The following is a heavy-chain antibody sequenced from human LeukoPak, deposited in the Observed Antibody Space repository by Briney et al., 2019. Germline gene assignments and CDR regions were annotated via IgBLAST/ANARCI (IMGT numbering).Heavy chain of an antibody. J-gene: IGHJ6*02. CDR1: GYTFTSYG. D-gene: IGHD3-3*01. Sequence: ASVKVSCKASGYTFTSYGISWVRQAPGQGLEWMGRISAYNGNTNYAQKLQGRVTMTTDTSTSTAYMELRSLRSDDTAVYYCARGGNYDFWSGQYYYYGMDVWGQGTTVTVSS. CDR2: ISAYNGNT. CDR3: ARGGNYDFWSGQYYYYGMDV. V-gene: IGHV1-18*01.